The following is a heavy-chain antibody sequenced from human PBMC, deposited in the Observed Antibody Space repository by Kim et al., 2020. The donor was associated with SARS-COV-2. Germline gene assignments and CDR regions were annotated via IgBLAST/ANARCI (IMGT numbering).Heavy chain of an antibody. V-gene: IGHV1-24*01. J-gene: IGHJ6*02. D-gene: IGHD2-15*01. Sequence: YAQKFQGRVTMTEDTSTDTAYMELSSLRSEDTAVYYCATEVGDYYYGMDVWGQGTMVTVSS. CDR3: ATEVGDYYYGMDV.